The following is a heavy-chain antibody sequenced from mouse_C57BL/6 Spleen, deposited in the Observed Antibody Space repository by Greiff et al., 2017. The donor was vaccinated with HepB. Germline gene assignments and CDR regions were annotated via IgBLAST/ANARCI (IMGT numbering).Heavy chain of an antibody. J-gene: IGHJ1*03. Sequence: QVQLQQPGAELVKPGASVKMSCKASGYTFTSYWITWVKQRPGQGLEWIGDIYPGSGSTNYNEKFKSKATLTVDTSSSTAYMQLSSLTSEDSAVYYCTRPPIYYYGSSLYFDVWGTGTTVTVSS. CDR2: IYPGSGST. D-gene: IGHD1-1*01. CDR3: TRPPIYYYGSSLYFDV. V-gene: IGHV1-55*01. CDR1: GYTFTSYW.